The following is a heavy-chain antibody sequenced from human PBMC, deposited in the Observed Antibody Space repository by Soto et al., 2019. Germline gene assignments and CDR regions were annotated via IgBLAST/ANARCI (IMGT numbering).Heavy chain of an antibody. J-gene: IGHJ1*01. D-gene: IGHD4-17*01. V-gene: IGHV3-30*18. CDR1: GLTFSSYG. CDR3: AKDTVTHSGYFQH. Sequence: GGSLRLSCAASGLTFSSYGMHWVRQAPGKGLEWVAVISDGGSNKYYADSVKGRFTISRDNSKNTLYLQMNSLRAEDTAVYYCAKDTVTHSGYFQHWGQGTLVTVSS. CDR2: ISDGGSNK.